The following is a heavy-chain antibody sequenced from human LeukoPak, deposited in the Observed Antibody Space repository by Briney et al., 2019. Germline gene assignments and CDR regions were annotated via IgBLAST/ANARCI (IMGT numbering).Heavy chain of an antibody. D-gene: IGHD3-3*01. CDR3: ARGSYYDFWSGYYIRLTHFDY. CDR2: INHSGST. J-gene: IGHJ4*02. CDR1: GGSSSGYY. V-gene: IGHV4-34*01. Sequence: PSETLSLTCAVYGGSSSGYYWSWIRQPPGKGLEWIGEINHSGSTNYNPSLKSRVTISVDTSKNQFSLKLSSVTAADTAVYYCARGSYYDFWSGYYIRLTHFDYWGQGTLVTVSS.